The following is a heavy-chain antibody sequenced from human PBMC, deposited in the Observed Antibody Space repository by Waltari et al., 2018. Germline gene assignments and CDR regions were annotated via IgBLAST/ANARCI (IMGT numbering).Heavy chain of an antibody. V-gene: IGHV3-30-3*01. CDR2: ISYDGSNK. Sequence: QVQLVESGGGVVQPGRSLRLSCAASGFTFISYAMHWVRQAPGKGLEWVAVISYDGSNKYYADSGKGRFTISRDNSKNTLYLQMNSLRAEDTAVYYCARVSTGGGYYYYGMDVWGQGTTVTVSS. J-gene: IGHJ6*02. CDR1: GFTFISYA. D-gene: IGHD3-16*01. CDR3: ARVSTGGGYYYYGMDV.